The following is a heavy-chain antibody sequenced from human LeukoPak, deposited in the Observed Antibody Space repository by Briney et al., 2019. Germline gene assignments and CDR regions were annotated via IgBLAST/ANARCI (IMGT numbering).Heavy chain of an antibody. CDR2: IKQDGSEK. CDR1: GGSFSGYY. CDR3: ARDLNLGY. Sequence: ETLSLTCAVYGGSFSGYYWSWIRQAPGKGLEWVANIKQDGSEKYYVDSVKGRFTISRDNAKNSLYLQMNSLRAEDTAVYYCARDLNLGYWGQGTLVTVSS. J-gene: IGHJ4*02. V-gene: IGHV3-7*01.